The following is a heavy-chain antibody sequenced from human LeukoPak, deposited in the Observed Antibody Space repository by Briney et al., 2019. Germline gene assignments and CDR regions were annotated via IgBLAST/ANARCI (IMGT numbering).Heavy chain of an antibody. Sequence: PSETLSLTCTVSGYSISSGYYWGWIRQPPGKGLEWIGSIYHSGSAYYNPSLKSRVTISVDTSKNQFSLKLSSVTAADTAVYYCARVGWFGANPFNGWFDPWGQGTLVTVSS. CDR2: IYHSGSA. J-gene: IGHJ5*02. CDR3: ARVGWFGANPFNGWFDP. CDR1: GYSISSGYY. D-gene: IGHD3-10*01. V-gene: IGHV4-38-2*02.